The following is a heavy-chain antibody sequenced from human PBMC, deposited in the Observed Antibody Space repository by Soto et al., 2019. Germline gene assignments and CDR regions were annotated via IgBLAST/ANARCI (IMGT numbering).Heavy chain of an antibody. CDR1: GYTFTTYW. D-gene: IGHD3-3*01. J-gene: IGHJ6*02. CDR2: IFPGDSET. CDR3: ARPLRFLADYYGMEV. V-gene: IGHV5-51*01. Sequence: PGESLKISCKGSGYTFTTYWIGWVRQMPGKGLEWMGIIFPGDSETRYSPSFRGQVTMSADKSITTAYLQWSSLKASDTAIYYCARPLRFLADYYGMEVWGQGTMVTVSS.